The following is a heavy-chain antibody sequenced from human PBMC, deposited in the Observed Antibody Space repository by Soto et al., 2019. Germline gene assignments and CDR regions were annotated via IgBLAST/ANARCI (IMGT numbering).Heavy chain of an antibody. Sequence: EVQLLESGGGLVQPGGSLRLSCAASGFTFISYAISWVRQAPGKGLEWVSGIRGSGLMTYSADSVKGRFTISRDNFNNMVYLQMDSLRAEDTAVYYCAKSAKGAALYYYYGMDVWGQGTTVTVSS. CDR3: AKSAKGAALYYYYGMDV. D-gene: IGHD1-26*01. V-gene: IGHV3-23*01. CDR1: GFTFISYA. CDR2: IRGSGLMT. J-gene: IGHJ6*02.